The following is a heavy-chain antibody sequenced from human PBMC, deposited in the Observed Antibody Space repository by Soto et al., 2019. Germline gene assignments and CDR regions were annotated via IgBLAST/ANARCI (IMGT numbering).Heavy chain of an antibody. J-gene: IGHJ6*03. CDR3: ARDDVLCDGGRCYGVPLDV. D-gene: IGHD2-15*01. Sequence: HPGGSLRLSCAASGFTVSHNYMSWVRQAPGQGLEWVSLIQSVGPTYYADSVKCRFTISRDISENTVHLQMDSLRVEDTAFYYCARDDVLCDGGRCYGVPLDVWGKGT. CDR1: GFTVSHNY. V-gene: IGHV3-66*01. CDR2: IQSVGPT.